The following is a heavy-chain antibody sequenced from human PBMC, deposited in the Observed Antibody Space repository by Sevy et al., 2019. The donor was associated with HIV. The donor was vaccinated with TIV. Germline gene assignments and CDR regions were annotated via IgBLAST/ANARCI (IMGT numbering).Heavy chain of an antibody. J-gene: IGHJ6*03. CDR3: ARQGDFVVIPGATDYFYLDV. CDR1: GGSISSDY. CDR2: IYDTGST. V-gene: IGHV4-59*08. D-gene: IGHD2-2*01. Sequence: SETLSLSCTVSGGSISSDYWSWIRQPPGKGLEWIGYIYDTGSTHYNPSLKSRVRISADTSKNQFSLGLSSVTAADTAVYFCARQGDFVVIPGATDYFYLDVWGKGTTVTVSS.